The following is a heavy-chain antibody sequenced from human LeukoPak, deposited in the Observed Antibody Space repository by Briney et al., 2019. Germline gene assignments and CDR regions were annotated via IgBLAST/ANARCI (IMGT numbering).Heavy chain of an antibody. CDR1: GFTFSSYW. V-gene: IGHV3-74*01. CDR3: ARGMDYYDNRGYTTDS. CDR2: INTDGSST. D-gene: IGHD3-22*01. J-gene: IGHJ4*02. Sequence: GGSLRLSCAASGFTFSSYWMHWVRQAPGKGLVWVSRINTDGSSTSYADSVKGRFTISRDNAKNTLYLQMNSLRAEDTAVYFCARGMDYYDNRGYTTDSWGQGTLVTVAS.